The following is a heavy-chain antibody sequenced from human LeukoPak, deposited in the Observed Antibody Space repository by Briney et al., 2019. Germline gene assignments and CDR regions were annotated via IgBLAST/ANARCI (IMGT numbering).Heavy chain of an antibody. J-gene: IGHJ3*02. CDR1: GFTFSSYS. D-gene: IGHD6-19*01. Sequence: GGSLRLSCAASGFTFSSYSMNWVRQAPGKGLEWVSSISSSSSYIYYADSVKGRFTISRDNAKNSLYLQMNSLRTEDTAVYYCARDLSSGWYYAFDIWGQGTMVTVSS. CDR2: ISSSSSYI. CDR3: ARDLSSGWYYAFDI. V-gene: IGHV3-21*01.